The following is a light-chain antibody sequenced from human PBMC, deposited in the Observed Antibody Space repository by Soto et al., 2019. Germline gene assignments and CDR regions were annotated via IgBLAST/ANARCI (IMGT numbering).Light chain of an antibody. V-gene: IGKV3-11*01. J-gene: IGKJ1*01. CDR2: DIS. CDR1: QSVGTY. CDR3: QQRRLWPRT. Sequence: EIVLTQSPATLSLSPGERATLSCRASQSVGTYLAWYQQKPGQAPSLLVYDISRRATGIPDRFSGSGSGTDFTLTISSLEPEDFAVYFCQQRRLWPRTFGQGTKVEIK.